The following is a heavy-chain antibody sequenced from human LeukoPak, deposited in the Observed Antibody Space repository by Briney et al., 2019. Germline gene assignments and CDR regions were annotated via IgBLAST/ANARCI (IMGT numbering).Heavy chain of an antibody. D-gene: IGHD1-26*01. CDR3: AKVRSATGMTTTYFDY. Sequence: PGGSLRLSCVASGFTFSSFAMSWVRQAPGKGLEWVPSIGGSGVNTYYADSLKGRFSISRDNSQNTLYLQMGSLRVEDTAIFYCAKVRSATGMTTTYFDYWGQGTLVTVSS. CDR1: GFTFSSFA. CDR2: IGGSGVNT. V-gene: IGHV3-23*01. J-gene: IGHJ4*02.